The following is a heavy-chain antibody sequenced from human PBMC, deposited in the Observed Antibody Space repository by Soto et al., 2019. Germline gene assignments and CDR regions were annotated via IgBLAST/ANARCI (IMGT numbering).Heavy chain of an antibody. Sequence: QVQLVQSGAEVKKPGSSVKVSCKASGGTFSSYIISWVRQAPGQGLEWMGRIIPILGIANYAQKFQGRVTITADKSTRTAYRELSSLRSEDTAVYYCARFPQAAIVGAACFDYWGQGTLVTVSS. V-gene: IGHV1-69*02. CDR2: IIPILGIA. CDR3: ARFPQAAIVGAACFDY. J-gene: IGHJ4*02. D-gene: IGHD1-26*01. CDR1: GGTFSSYI.